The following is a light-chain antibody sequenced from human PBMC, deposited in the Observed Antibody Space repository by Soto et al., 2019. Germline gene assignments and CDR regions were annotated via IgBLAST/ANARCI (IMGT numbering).Light chain of an antibody. CDR3: CSYTTASTFV. CDR2: EVF. Sequence: QSALTQPASVSGSPGQSITISCTRTSSDVGGYDYVSWYQQHPGKVPKLMIYEVFRRPSGISDRFSGSKSGNTASLTISGLQAEDEADYYCCSYTTASTFVFGGGTKLTVL. CDR1: SSDVGGYDY. V-gene: IGLV2-14*03. J-gene: IGLJ2*01.